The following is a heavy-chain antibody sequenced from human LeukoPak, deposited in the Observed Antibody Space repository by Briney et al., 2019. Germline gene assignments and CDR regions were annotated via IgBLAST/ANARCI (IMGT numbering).Heavy chain of an antibody. CDR3: AKLIAVIAGAIDY. D-gene: IGHD2-2*01. CDR2: ISPSGGTT. J-gene: IGHJ4*02. Sequence: GGSLRLSCAASGFTFSNYAMSWVRQAPGKGLEWXXSISPSGGTTYYADAVKGRFTMSRDNSKKTVYVEMSSLRADDTAVYYCAKLIAVIAGAIDYWGQGTLVTVSS. CDR1: GFTFSNYA. V-gene: IGHV3-23*01.